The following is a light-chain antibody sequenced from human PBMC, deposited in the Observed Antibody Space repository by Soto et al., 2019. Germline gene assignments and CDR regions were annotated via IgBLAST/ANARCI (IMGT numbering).Light chain of an antibody. CDR1: QSVDNY. CDR3: HQDLRPPLT. CDR2: AAS. J-gene: IGKJ3*01. V-gene: IGKV1-39*01. Sequence: TRGRCFLNAYVGDTVPLTCLASQSVDNYLKWYQQKPGKAPGLLIYAASTLQSGVPSRFSASGSGTDFTLTISSLQPEDFATYYCHQDLRPPLTFGPGTKVDIK.